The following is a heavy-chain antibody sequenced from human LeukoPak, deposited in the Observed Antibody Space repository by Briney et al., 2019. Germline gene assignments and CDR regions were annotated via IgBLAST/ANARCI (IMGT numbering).Heavy chain of an antibody. Sequence: GGSLRLSCAASGFTFSSFWMHWVRXAPGRXLVWVGQINSDGSSANYADSVKGQFTISRENAKRTLYLQMNSLRAEDKAVYYCTRAGSGNRYAFDVWGQGTMVTVSS. D-gene: IGHD1-14*01. V-gene: IGHV3-74*01. CDR3: TRAGSGNRYAFDV. CDR1: GFTFSSFW. J-gene: IGHJ3*01. CDR2: INSDGSSA.